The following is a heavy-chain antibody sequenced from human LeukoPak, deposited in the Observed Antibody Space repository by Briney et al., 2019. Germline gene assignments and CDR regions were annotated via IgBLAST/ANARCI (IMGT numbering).Heavy chain of an antibody. Sequence: QSGGSLRLSCAASGFTFSSYVMHWVRQAPGKGLEWVAIISYDGSNEYYADSVKGRFTISRDNAENSLYLQMNSLRPEDTAVYYCAKEKSVAGPFDYWGQGTLVTVSS. V-gene: IGHV3-30*04. D-gene: IGHD6-19*01. CDR1: GFTFSSYV. CDR2: ISYDGSNE. J-gene: IGHJ4*02. CDR3: AKEKSVAGPFDY.